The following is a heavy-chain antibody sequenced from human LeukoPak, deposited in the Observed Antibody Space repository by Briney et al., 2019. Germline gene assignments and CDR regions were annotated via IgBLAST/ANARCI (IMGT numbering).Heavy chain of an antibody. CDR3: AREPLDGSSWSYYFDY. D-gene: IGHD6-13*01. V-gene: IGHV1-2*06. CDR2: INPNSGGT. Sequence: ASVKVSCKASGYTFTGYYMHWVRQAPGQGLEWMGRINPNSGGTNYAQKFQGRVTMTRDTSISTAYMDLSRLRSDDTAVYHCAREPLDGSSWSYYFDYWGQGTLVTVSS. J-gene: IGHJ4*02. CDR1: GYTFTGYY.